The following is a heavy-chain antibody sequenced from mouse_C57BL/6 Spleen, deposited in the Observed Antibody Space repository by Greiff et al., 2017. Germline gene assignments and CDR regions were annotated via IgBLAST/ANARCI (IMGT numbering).Heavy chain of an antibody. Sequence: DVTLVESGGGLVKPGGSLKLSCAASGFTFSSYAMSWVRQTPEKRLEWVATISDGGSYTYYPDNVKGRFTISRDNAKNNLYLQMSHLKSEDTAMYYCARDRDYYAMDYWGQGTSVTVSS. CDR2: ISDGGSYT. CDR3: ARDRDYYAMDY. J-gene: IGHJ4*01. D-gene: IGHD3-3*01. V-gene: IGHV5-4*01. CDR1: GFTFSSYA.